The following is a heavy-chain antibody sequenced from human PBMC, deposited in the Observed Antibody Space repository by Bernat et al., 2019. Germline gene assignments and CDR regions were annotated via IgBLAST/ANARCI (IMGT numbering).Heavy chain of an antibody. CDR3: ARGGGYSGYDYFLSFDY. J-gene: IGHJ4*02. D-gene: IGHD5-12*01. CDR2: IIPILGIA. V-gene: IGHV1-69*02. CDR1: GGTFSSYT. Sequence: QVQLVQSGAEVKKPGSSVKVSCKASGGTFSSYTISWVRQAPGQGLEWMGRIIPILGIANYAQKFQGRVTITADKSTSTAYMELSSLRSEDTAVYYCARGGGYSGYDYFLSFDYWGQGTLVTVSS.